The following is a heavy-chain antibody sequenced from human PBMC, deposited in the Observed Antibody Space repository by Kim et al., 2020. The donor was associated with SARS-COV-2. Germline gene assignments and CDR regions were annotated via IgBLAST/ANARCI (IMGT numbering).Heavy chain of an antibody. CDR1: GGSISGYY. CDR2: FYYTGST. J-gene: IGHJ4*02. CDR3: ARGHLGGRADY. V-gene: IGHV4-59*08. Sequence: SETLSLTCTVSGGSISGYYWSWIRQPPGKGLEWIGYFYYTGSTNHNPSLKSRVTISVDTSKNQFSLDLTSVTAADTAVYYCARGHLGGRADYWGQGTLVTVSS.